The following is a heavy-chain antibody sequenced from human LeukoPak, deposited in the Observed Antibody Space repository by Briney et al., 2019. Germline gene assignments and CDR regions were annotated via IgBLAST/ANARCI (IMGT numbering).Heavy chain of an antibody. V-gene: IGHV3-23*01. J-gene: IGHJ4*02. D-gene: IGHD6-19*01. Sequence: GGSLRLSCAASGFTFSSYAMSWVRQAPGKGLECISGFSGSGGSTYYADSVKGRFTISRDNSKNTLYLQMNSLRAEDTAVYYCAKQGIAVADYYFDYWGQGTLVTVSS. CDR2: FSGSGGST. CDR3: AKQGIAVADYYFDY. CDR1: GFTFSSYA.